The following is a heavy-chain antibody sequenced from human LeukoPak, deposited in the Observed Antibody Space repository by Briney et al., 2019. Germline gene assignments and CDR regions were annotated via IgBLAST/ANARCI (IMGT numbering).Heavy chain of an antibody. V-gene: IGHV4-59*08. J-gene: IGHJ4*02. Sequence: SETLSLTCTVSGASMSDYYWSWIRQPPGKGLEWIGYIYYTGSTNYNPSLKSRVTMSVDTSKNQISLKLSSVTAADSAVYYCVRRVRYFGQNDYWGQGTLVSVSS. CDR3: VRRVRYFGQNDY. CDR2: IYYTGST. CDR1: GASMSDYY. D-gene: IGHD3-9*01.